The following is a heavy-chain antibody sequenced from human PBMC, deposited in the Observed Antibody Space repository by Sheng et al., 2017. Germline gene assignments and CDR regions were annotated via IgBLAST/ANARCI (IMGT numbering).Heavy chain of an antibody. CDR3: VSDRGTFDL. CDR2: IIPLLQIV. J-gene: IGHJ3*01. Sequence: QVQLVQSGAEVKKPGSSMKVSCKASGGKITTSALSWVRQAPGQGLEWLGAIIPLLQIVNYAQKFQDRVTITADKSTNTAFMELTSLRFEDTAVYFCVSDRGTFDLWGQGTMVTVSS. CDR1: GGKITTSA. V-gene: IGHV1-69*04.